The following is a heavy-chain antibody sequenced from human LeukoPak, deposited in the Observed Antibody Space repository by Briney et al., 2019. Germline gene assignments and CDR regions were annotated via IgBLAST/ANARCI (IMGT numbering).Heavy chain of an antibody. J-gene: IGHJ4*02. CDR2: IWYDGSNK. CDR1: GFTFSSYG. D-gene: IGHD6-19*01. CDR3: AKDRRPYSSGWFVDY. V-gene: IGHV3-33*06. Sequence: GGSLRLSCAASGFTFSSYGMHWVRQAPGKGLEWVAVIWYDGSNKYYADSVKGRFTISRDNSKNTLYLQMNSLRAEDTAVYYCAKDRRPYSSGWFVDYWGQGTLVTVSS.